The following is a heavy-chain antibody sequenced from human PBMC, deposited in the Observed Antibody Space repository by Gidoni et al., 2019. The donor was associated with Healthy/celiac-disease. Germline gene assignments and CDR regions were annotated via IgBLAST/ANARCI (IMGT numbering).Heavy chain of an antibody. D-gene: IGHD2-15*01. CDR1: GFTFSSYA. Sequence: EVQLLESGGGLVQPEGSLRLSCAASGFTFSSYAMGWVRQAPGKGLEWVSAISGSGGSTYYADSVKGRFTISRDNSKNTLYLQMNSLRAEDTAVYYCAKGSDGGNPNYYFDYWGQGTLVTVSS. CDR2: ISGSGGST. CDR3: AKGSDGGNPNYYFDY. J-gene: IGHJ4*02. V-gene: IGHV3-23*01.